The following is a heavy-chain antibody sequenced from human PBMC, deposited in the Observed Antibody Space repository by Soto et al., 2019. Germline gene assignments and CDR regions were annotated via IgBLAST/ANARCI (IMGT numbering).Heavy chain of an antibody. J-gene: IGHJ2*01. CDR1: GGTFRSYG. V-gene: IGHV1-69*13. D-gene: IGHD2-2*03. Sequence: SVKVSCKASGGTFRSYGVNWVRQAPGQGLEWMGGIIPIFGTLVSAQKFQGRVTITADESTGTAYMEVRNLRPDDTAVYYCAREGGGLGYCSRGACHWYFDIWGRGTLVTVSS. CDR3: AREGGGLGYCSRGACHWYFDI. CDR2: IIPIFGTL.